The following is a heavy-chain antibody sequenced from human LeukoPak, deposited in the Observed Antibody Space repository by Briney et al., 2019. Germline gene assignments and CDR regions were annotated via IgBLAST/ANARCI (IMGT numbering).Heavy chain of an antibody. J-gene: IGHJ4*02. CDR1: GFTFSTYA. D-gene: IGHD3-10*01. Sequence: GRSLRLSWEASGFTFSTYAITCVRQTPGEGIEWVSPIYGCGESTYHTASVKGRFTISRDNSKNTLYLEMSSLRVEDTAVYYCANFGFGEPDYWGQGTLVTVSS. CDR3: ANFGFGEPDY. V-gene: IGHV3-23*01. CDR2: IYGCGEST.